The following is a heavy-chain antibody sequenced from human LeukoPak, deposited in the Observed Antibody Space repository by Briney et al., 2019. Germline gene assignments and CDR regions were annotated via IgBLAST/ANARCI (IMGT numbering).Heavy chain of an antibody. CDR3: ASSSVYGSGLPIDY. V-gene: IGHV1-2*02. Sequence: ASVKVSCKASGYTFTGYYMHWVRQAPGQGLEWMGWINPNSGGTNYAQKFQGRVTMTRDTSISTVYMELSRLRSDDTAVYYCASSSVYGSGLPIDYWGQGTPVTVSS. CDR2: INPNSGGT. CDR1: GYTFTGYY. D-gene: IGHD3-10*01. J-gene: IGHJ4*02.